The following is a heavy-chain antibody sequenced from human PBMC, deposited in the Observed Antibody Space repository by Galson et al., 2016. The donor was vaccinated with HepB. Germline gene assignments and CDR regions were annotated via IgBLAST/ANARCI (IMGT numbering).Heavy chain of an antibody. V-gene: IGHV3-64D*06. J-gene: IGHJ6*03. D-gene: IGHD1-7*01. Sequence: SLRLSCAASGFIFSTYAVHWVRQAPGKGLEYVSGVSRNGGTTYYADSVKERFIISRDNSKNTLYLQMSSLRTEDTSVYYCVKVGTPRDFFYYMDVWGKGTTVTVSS. CDR3: VKVGTPRDFFYYMDV. CDR2: VSRNGGTT. CDR1: GFIFSTYA.